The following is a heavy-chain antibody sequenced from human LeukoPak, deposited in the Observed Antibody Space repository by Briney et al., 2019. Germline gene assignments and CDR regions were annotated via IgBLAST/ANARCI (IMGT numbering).Heavy chain of an antibody. V-gene: IGHV3-23*01. D-gene: IGHD3-9*01. J-gene: IGHJ4*02. CDR2: ISGSGGST. CDR3: AKGPYYDILTGYYTYFDY. Sequence: PGGSLRLSCAASGFILSSHAMSWVRQAPGKGLEWVSAISGSGGSTYYADSVKGRFTISRDNSKNTLYLQMNSLRAEDTAVYYCAKGPYYDILTGYYTYFDYWGQGTLVTVSS. CDR1: GFILSSHA.